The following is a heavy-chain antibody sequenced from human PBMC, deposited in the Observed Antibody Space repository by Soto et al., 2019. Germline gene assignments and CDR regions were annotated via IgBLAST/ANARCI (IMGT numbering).Heavy chain of an antibody. J-gene: IGHJ5*02. Sequence: QPPGNGLEWIGYIYYSGSTNYNPSLKSRVTISVDTSKNQFSLKLSSVTAADTAVYYCARFGEFHWFDPSGQGTLVTVSS. V-gene: IGHV4-59*01. CDR2: IYYSGST. CDR3: ARFGEFHWFDP. D-gene: IGHD3-10*01.